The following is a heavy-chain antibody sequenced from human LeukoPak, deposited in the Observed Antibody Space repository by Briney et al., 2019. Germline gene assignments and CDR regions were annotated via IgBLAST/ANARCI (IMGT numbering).Heavy chain of an antibody. CDR1: GFTFDDYA. CDR3: ARSGRRDGYNYIEDY. Sequence: GRSLRLSCAASGFTFDDYAMHWVRHAPGKGLEWVSGISWNSGSIGYADSVKGRFTISRDNAKNSLYLQMNSLRAEDTALYYCARSGRRDGYNYIEDYWGQGTLVTVSS. V-gene: IGHV3-9*01. D-gene: IGHD5-24*01. CDR2: ISWNSGSI. J-gene: IGHJ4*02.